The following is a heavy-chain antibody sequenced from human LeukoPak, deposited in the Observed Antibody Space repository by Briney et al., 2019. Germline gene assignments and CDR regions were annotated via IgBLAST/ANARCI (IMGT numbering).Heavy chain of an antibody. CDR3: ARGRGPYLRFFHGDYYYYGMDV. V-gene: IGHV1-69*13. D-gene: IGHD3-3*01. CDR2: IIPIFGTA. J-gene: IGHJ6*02. CDR1: GGTFSSYA. Sequence: ASVKVSCKASGGTFSSYAISWVRQAPGQGLEWMGGIIPIFGTANYAQKFQGRVTITADESTSTAYMELSSLRSEDTAVYYCARGRGPYLRFFHGDYYYYGMDVWGQGTTVTVSS.